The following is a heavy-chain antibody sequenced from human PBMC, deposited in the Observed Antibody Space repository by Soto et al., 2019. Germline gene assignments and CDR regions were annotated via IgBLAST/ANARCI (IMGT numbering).Heavy chain of an antibody. CDR1: GFSLSTSGVG. D-gene: IGHD1-1*01. J-gene: IGHJ2*01. CDR2: IYWDDDV. CDR3: AHSVGMATTYWYFDL. V-gene: IGHV2-5*02. Sequence: QITLKESGPTLVKPTQTLTLTCTFSGFSLSTSGVGVGWIRQPPGKALEWLALIYWDDDVRYSPSLKNRLTITKDTSKNQVVLTMTNMDPVDTGTYYCAHSVGMATTYWYFDLWGRGTLVTVSS.